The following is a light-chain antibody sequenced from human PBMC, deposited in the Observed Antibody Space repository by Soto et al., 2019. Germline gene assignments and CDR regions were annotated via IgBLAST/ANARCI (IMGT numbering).Light chain of an antibody. CDR3: QQRSTWPLT. Sequence: EIVLTQSPATLSLSAGERATLSCRASQSVSSYLAWYQQKPGQAPRLLIYDASNRATGIPARFSGSGSGTDFTLSISSLDPEDFAVYYCQQRSTWPLTFGGGTKVEI. J-gene: IGKJ4*01. V-gene: IGKV3-11*01. CDR1: QSVSSY. CDR2: DAS.